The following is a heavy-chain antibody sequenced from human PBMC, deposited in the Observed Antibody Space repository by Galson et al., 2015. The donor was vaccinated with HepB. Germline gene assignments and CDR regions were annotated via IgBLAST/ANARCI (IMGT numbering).Heavy chain of an antibody. J-gene: IGHJ4*02. CDR3: AKSVWFGELWGVDY. Sequence: SLRLSCAASGFTFSSYGMHWVRQAPGKGLEWVAVISYDGSNKYYADSVKGRFTISRDNSKNTLYLQMNSLRAEDTAVYYCAKSVWFGELWGVDYWGQGTLVTVSS. CDR1: GFTFSSYG. V-gene: IGHV3-30*18. D-gene: IGHD3-10*01. CDR2: ISYDGSNK.